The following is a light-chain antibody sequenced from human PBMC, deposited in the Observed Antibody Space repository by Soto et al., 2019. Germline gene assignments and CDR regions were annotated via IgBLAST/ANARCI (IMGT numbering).Light chain of an antibody. CDR3: QKYHSAPLT. J-gene: IGKJ4*01. Sequence: DLPVTPAASSLSASVGARVAITCRANQGIRKLLIYAASTSQSGVPSRFSGSGSGTDFTLTISSLQPEDVAPYYRQKYHSAPLTFGGGTKVDIK. V-gene: IGKV1-27*01. CDR1: QGIR. CDR2: AAS.